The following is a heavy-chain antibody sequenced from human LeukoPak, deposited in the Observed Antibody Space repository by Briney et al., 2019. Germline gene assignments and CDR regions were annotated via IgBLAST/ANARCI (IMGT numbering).Heavy chain of an antibody. J-gene: IGHJ4*02. Sequence: PGGSLRLFCAASGFTFSSYSMNWVRQAPGKGLEWVSAISGSGGSTYYADSVKGRFTISRDNSKNTLYLQMNSLRAEDTAVYYCAKEGADYYDSSGYTPNFDYWGQGTLVTVSS. CDR2: ISGSGGST. V-gene: IGHV3-23*01. CDR3: AKEGADYYDSSGYTPNFDY. D-gene: IGHD3-22*01. CDR1: GFTFSSYS.